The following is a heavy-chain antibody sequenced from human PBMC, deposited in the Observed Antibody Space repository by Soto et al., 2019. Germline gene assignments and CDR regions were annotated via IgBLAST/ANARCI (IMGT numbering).Heavy chain of an antibody. CDR2: IYYSGST. CDR1: GGSISSSSYY. D-gene: IGHD5-18*01. J-gene: IGHJ6*02. CDR3: ARQEAEENTDYYYYGMDV. V-gene: IGHV4-39*01. Sequence: PSETLSLTCTVSGGSISSSSYYWGWIRQPPGKGLEWIGSIYYSGSTYYNPSLKSRVTISVDTSKNQFSLKLSSVTAADTAVYYCARQEAEENTDYYYYGMDVWCQGARSPSP.